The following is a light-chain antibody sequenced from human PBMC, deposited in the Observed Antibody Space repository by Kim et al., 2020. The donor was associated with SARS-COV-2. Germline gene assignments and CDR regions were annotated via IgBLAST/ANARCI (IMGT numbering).Light chain of an antibody. CDR3: QQYGKTPTLT. Sequence: SPGENATLSCRASQSVPSCYVAVYQQKPGQAPRLLIYAGSSRAACIPDRFSGSGCETDFTLTIIRLEPEDFAVYYCQQYGKTPTLTFGGGTKLEI. J-gene: IGKJ4*01. CDR1: QSVPSCY. CDR2: AGS. V-gene: IGKV3-20*01.